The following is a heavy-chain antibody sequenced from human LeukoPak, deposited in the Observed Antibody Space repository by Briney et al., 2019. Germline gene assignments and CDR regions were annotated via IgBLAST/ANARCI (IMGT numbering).Heavy chain of an antibody. CDR3: ASPGVAGLIQH. V-gene: IGHV3-53*01. Sequence: GGSLRLSCAASGFTVSSNYMSWVRQAPGKGLAGVSVIYSGGSTYYADSVKGRFTISRDNSKNTLYLQMNSLRAEDTAVYYCASPGVAGLIQHWGQGTLVTVSS. D-gene: IGHD7-27*01. CDR2: IYSGGST. J-gene: IGHJ1*01. CDR1: GFTVSSNY.